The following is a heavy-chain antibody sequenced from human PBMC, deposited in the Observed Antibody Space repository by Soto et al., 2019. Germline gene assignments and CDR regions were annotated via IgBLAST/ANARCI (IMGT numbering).Heavy chain of an antibody. CDR3: ASDMPTNVLDHYAFDM. J-gene: IGHJ3*02. D-gene: IGHD2-8*02. CDR2: MNPNSGNT. Sequence: ASVKVSCKASGYTFSDYDINWGRQATGQGLEWLGWMNPNSGNTGYVEKFQGRVTMTRNTSASTAYMELSSLRSEDTAVYYCASDMPTNVLDHYAFDMWGQGTMVTVSS. CDR1: GYTFSDYD. V-gene: IGHV1-8*01.